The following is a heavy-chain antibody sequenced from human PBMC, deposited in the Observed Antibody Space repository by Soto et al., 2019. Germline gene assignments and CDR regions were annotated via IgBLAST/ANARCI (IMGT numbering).Heavy chain of an antibody. CDR3: AKSGDYDILTGYYGVDY. V-gene: IGHV3-23*01. Sequence: GGSLRLSCASSGFTFISYAMSWVRQAPGKGLEWVSAISGSGGSTYYADSVKGRFTISRDNSKNTLYLQMNSLRAEDTAVYYCAKSGDYDILTGYYGVDYWGQGTLVTVSS. J-gene: IGHJ4*02. CDR1: GFTFISYA. D-gene: IGHD3-9*01. CDR2: ISGSGGST.